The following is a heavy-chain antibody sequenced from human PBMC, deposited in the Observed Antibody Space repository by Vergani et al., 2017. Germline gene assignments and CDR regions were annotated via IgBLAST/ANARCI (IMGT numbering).Heavy chain of an antibody. V-gene: IGHV1-46*01. Sequence: QVQLVQSGAEVKKPGASVKVSCKASGYTFTSYYMHWVRQAPGQGLEWMGIINPSGGSTSYAQKFQGRVTMTRDTSTSTVYMELSSLRSEDTAVYYCAGPFWSGYCFDYWGQGTLVTVSS. D-gene: IGHD3-3*01. CDR2: INPSGGST. CDR3: AGPFWSGYCFDY. J-gene: IGHJ4*02. CDR1: GYTFTSYY.